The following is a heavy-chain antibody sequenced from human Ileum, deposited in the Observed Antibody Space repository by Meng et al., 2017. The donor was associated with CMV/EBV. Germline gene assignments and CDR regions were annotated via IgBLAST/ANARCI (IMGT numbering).Heavy chain of an antibody. CDR3: ARDRDFWRGQHGEFEH. V-gene: IGHV3-20*03. Sequence: GFTFGDYGMSWVRQVPGKGLEWVSGIGWNGNTKGYADSVRGRFIISRDDAQNSLYLNMSSLTVDDTALYYCARDRDFWRGQHGEFEHWGQGTLVTVSS. CDR2: IGWNGNTK. J-gene: IGHJ4*02. D-gene: IGHD3-3*01. CDR1: GFTFGDYG.